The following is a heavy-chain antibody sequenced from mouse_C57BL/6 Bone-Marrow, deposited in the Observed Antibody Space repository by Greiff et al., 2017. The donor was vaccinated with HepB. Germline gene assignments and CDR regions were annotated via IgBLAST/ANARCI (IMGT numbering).Heavy chain of an antibody. Sequence: DVHLVESGEGLVKPGGSLKLSCAASGFTFSSYAMSWVRQTPEKRLEWVAYISSGGDYIYYADTVKGRFTISRDNARNTLYLQMSSLKSEDTAMYYCTRGGYYCTWFAYWGQGTLVTVSA. V-gene: IGHV5-9-1*02. CDR1: GFTFSSYA. J-gene: IGHJ3*01. CDR3: TRGGYYCTWFAY. D-gene: IGHD2-3*01. CDR2: ISSGGDYI.